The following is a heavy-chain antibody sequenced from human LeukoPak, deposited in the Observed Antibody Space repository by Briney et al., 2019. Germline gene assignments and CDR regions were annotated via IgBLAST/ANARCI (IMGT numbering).Heavy chain of an antibody. Sequence: TSETLSLTCTVSTGAISGYYWSWIRQPPGKGLEWIGYIYYSGSTNYNPSLQSRVTISVDTSNNQFSLRLRSVTAADTAVYYCLRQRGRRVWFDPWGQGTLVTVSS. D-gene: IGHD3-10*01. CDR3: LRQRGRRVWFDP. V-gene: IGHV4-59*08. CDR1: TGAISGYY. J-gene: IGHJ5*02. CDR2: IYYSGST.